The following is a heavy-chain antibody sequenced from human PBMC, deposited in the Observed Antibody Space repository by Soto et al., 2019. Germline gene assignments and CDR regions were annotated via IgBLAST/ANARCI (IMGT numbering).Heavy chain of an antibody. V-gene: IGHV1-69*01. CDR1: GGTFSSYA. CDR2: IIPIFGTA. CDR3: ARPLNMIVSRDAFDI. D-gene: IGHD3-22*01. J-gene: IGHJ3*02. Sequence: QVHLVQSGAEVKKPGSSGNVSCKASGGTFSSYAISWVRQAPGHGLEWLGGIIPIFGTANYAQKFQGRVTITADESPSTAYMELRSLRSEDTAVYYCARPLNMIVSRDAFDIWGQGTMVTVSS.